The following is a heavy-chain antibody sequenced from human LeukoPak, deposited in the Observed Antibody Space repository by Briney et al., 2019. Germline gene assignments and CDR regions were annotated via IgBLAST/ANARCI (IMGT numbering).Heavy chain of an antibody. J-gene: IGHJ1*01. CDR3: AREFVYHGSGSLPLAEYFQH. CDR1: GGSISSSSYY. Sequence: PSETLSLTCTVSGGSISSSSYYWGWIRQPPGKGLEWIGSIYYSGSTYYNPSLKSRVTISVDTSKNQFSLKLSSVTAADTAVYYCAREFVYHGSGSLPLAEYFQHWGQGTLVTVSS. D-gene: IGHD3-10*01. V-gene: IGHV4-39*07. CDR2: IYYSGST.